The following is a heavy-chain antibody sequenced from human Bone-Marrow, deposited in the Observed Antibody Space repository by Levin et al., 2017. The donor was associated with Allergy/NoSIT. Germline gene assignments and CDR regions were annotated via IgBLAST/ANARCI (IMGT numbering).Heavy chain of an antibody. CDR2: IWYDGSNK. CDR1: GFTFSSYG. Sequence: LSLTCAASGFTFSSYGMHWVRQAPGKGLEWVAVIWYDGSNKYYADSVKGRFTISRDNSKNTLYLQMNSLRAEDTAVYYCAREGIAAAGVYYFDYWGQGTLVTVSS. V-gene: IGHV3-33*01. D-gene: IGHD6-13*01. J-gene: IGHJ4*02. CDR3: AREGIAAAGVYYFDY.